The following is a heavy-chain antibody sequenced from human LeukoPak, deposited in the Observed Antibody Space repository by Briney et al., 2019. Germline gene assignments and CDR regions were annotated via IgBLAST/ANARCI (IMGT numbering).Heavy chain of an antibody. CDR2: VRYDETTK. CDR1: GFTFSNYG. V-gene: IGHV3-30*02. J-gene: IGHJ3*02. D-gene: IGHD3-10*01. Sequence: PGGSLRLSCPVPGFTFSNYGMHWVRQAPGKGLGWVAFVRYDETTKFYADSVKGRFTISRENPKNSLYLQMNSLRAEDTAVYYCARDNPLYGSGSYFIWGQGTMVTVSS. CDR3: ARDNPLYGSGSYFI.